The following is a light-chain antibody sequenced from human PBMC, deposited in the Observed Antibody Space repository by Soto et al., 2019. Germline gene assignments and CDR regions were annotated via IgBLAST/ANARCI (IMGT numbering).Light chain of an antibody. CDR2: DAS. Sequence: EIVLPQSPATLSLSPGERATLSCRASQSVSSYLAWYQQKPGQAPRLLIYDASNRATGIPARFSGSGSGTVFTLAISSLEPEDFAVYYCQQRSNWPPWTCGQGTKVEIK. J-gene: IGKJ1*01. CDR1: QSVSSY. V-gene: IGKV3-11*01. CDR3: QQRSNWPPWT.